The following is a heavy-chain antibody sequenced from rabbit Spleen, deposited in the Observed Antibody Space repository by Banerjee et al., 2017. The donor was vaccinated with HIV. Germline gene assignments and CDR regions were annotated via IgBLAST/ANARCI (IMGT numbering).Heavy chain of an antibody. CDR2: IYAGSGGYT. CDR3: ARAGYPAWGYLGYFNL. Sequence: EQLVESGGDLVKPEGSLTLTCTASGFSFNSYWIYWVRQAPGKGLEWIACIYAGSGGYTYYASWAKGRFTITKTSSTTVTLQMTSLTAADTATYLCARAGYPAWGYLGYFNLWGPGTLVTVS. J-gene: IGHJ4*01. V-gene: IGHV1S45*01. CDR1: GFSFNSYW. D-gene: IGHD7-1*01.